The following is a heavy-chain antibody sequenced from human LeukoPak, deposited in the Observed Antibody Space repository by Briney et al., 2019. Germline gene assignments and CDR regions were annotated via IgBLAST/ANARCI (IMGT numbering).Heavy chain of an antibody. J-gene: IGHJ3*02. CDR2: MNPNSGNT. Sequence: ASVKVSCKASGYTFTSYDINWVRQATGQGLEWMGWMNPNSGNTGYVQKFQGRVTMTRNTSISTAYMELSSLRSEDTAVYYCARGILSDDAFDIWGQGTMVTVFS. CDR3: ARGILSDDAFDI. CDR1: GYTFTSYD. V-gene: IGHV1-8*01.